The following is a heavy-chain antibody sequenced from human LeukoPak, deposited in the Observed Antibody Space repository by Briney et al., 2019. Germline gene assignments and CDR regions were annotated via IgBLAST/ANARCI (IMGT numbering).Heavy chain of an antibody. Sequence: SETLSLTCTVSGGSISSYYWSWIRQPPGKGLEWIGSIYYSGSTYYNPSLKSRVTISVDTSKNQFSLKLSSVTAADTAVYYCARRPDYGDYYFDYWGQGTLVTVSS. CDR3: ARRPDYGDYYFDY. V-gene: IGHV4-59*05. CDR2: IYYSGST. D-gene: IGHD4-17*01. CDR1: GGSISSYY. J-gene: IGHJ4*02.